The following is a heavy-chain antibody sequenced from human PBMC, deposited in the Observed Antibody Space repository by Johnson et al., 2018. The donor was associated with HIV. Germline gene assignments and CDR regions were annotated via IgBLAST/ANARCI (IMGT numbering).Heavy chain of an antibody. CDR2: IGTAGDT. CDR3: ARGGWANDAFDI. Sequence: VQLMESGGGVVQPGRSLRLSCAASGFTFSNYAMHWVRQATGKGLEWVSAIGTAGDTYYRGSVKGRFTISRENAKNSLYLQMNSLRAGDTAVYYCARGGWANDAFDIWGQGTMVTVSS. CDR1: GFTFSNYA. V-gene: IGHV3-13*01. D-gene: IGHD6-19*01. J-gene: IGHJ3*02.